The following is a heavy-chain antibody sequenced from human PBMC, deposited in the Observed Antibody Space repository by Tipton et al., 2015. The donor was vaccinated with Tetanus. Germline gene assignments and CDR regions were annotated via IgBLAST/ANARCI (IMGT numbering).Heavy chain of an antibody. D-gene: IGHD4-17*01. J-gene: IGHJ2*01. Sequence: TLSLTCTVSGASISSGGYYWSWIRQHPGKGLEWVGYIYYSGSTYYNPSLKSRLTISVDTSKNQLSLKLSSVTAADTAVYYCARDTYYGDPLGYFDLWGRGTLVTVSS. V-gene: IGHV4-31*03. CDR3: ARDTYYGDPLGYFDL. CDR2: IYYSGST. CDR1: GASISSGGYY.